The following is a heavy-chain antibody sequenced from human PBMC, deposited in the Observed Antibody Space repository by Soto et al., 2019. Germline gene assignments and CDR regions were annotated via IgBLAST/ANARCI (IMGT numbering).Heavy chain of an antibody. CDR2: ISYDGSNK. CDR1: GFTFSSYA. V-gene: IGHV3-30-3*01. CDR3: AREVYDSSGYYHYYYYGMDV. Sequence: PGGSLRLSCAASGFTFSSYAMHWVRQAPGKGLEWVAVISYDGSNKYYADSVKGRFTISRDNSKNTLYLQMNSLRAEDTAVYYCAREVYDSSGYYHYYYYGMDVWGQGTTVTVSS. D-gene: IGHD3-22*01. J-gene: IGHJ6*02.